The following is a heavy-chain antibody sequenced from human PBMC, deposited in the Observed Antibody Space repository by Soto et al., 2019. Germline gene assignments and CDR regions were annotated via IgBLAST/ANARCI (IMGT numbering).Heavy chain of an antibody. V-gene: IGHV3-30-3*02. CDR3: AEVPYYYDSSGYLVTG. CDR2: ICYGGSNT. J-gene: IGHJ4*02. D-gene: IGHD3-22*01. Sequence: LRVFCAASGFTFSNFAMNWVRQAPGQGLEWVAAICYGGSNTYYADSVKGRFTISRDNSKNTLYLQMNSLRAEDTAVYYCAEVPYYYDSSGYLVTGWGQGTLVTVSS. CDR1: GFTFSNFA.